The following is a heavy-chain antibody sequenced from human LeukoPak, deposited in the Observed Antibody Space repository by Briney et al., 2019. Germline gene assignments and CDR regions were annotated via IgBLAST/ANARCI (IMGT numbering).Heavy chain of an antibody. CDR3: ARRVSSSGWFDP. D-gene: IGHD6-6*01. Sequence: GESLKISCRGSGYSFTSYWISWVRQMPGKGLEWMGRIDPSDSYTNYSPSFQGHVTISADKSISTAYLQWSSLKASDTAMYYCARRVSSSGWFDPWGQGTLVTVSS. J-gene: IGHJ5*02. V-gene: IGHV5-10-1*01. CDR1: GYSFTSYW. CDR2: IDPSDSYT.